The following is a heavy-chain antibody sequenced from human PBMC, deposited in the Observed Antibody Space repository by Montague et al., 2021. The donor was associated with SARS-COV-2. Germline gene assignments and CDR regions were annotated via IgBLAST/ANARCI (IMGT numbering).Heavy chain of an antibody. D-gene: IGHD5-12*01. J-gene: IGHJ4*02. V-gene: IGHV3-21*01. CDR2: ITSNSRYI. Sequence: SLRLPCAASGFSFSTYTMNWVRLAPGRGLEWVASITSNSRYIYYKDSLKGRFTVSRDNAKGSLFLQMDNLRADDTAVYYCARELDNGYDFAYWGQGTLVSVSS. CDR1: GFSFSTYT. CDR3: ARELDNGYDFAY.